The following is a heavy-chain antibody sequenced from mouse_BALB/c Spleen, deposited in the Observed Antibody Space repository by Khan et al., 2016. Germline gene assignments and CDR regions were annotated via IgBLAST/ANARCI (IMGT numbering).Heavy chain of an antibody. J-gene: IGHJ2*01. D-gene: IGHD1-1*01. CDR2: IDPANGNT. V-gene: IGHV14-3*02. Sequence: VQLQQSGAELVKPGASVKLSCTASGFNIKDTYMHWVKQRPEQGLEWIGRIDPANGNTKYDPKFQGKATITADTSSNTAYLQLSSLTSEDTAVSYCARWASTVVDYWGQGTTLTVSS. CDR1: GFNIKDTY. CDR3: ARWASTVVDY.